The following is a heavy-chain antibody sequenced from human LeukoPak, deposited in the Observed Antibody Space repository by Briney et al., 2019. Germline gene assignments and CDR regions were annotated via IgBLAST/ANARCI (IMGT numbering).Heavy chain of an antibody. V-gene: IGHV3-15*01. CDR3: TTDFAGSYYYYGMDV. Sequence: GGSLRLSCAASGFTFSNAWMSWVRQAPGKGLEWVGRIKSKSDSGTTAYAAPVKGRFTISRDDSKNTLYLQMNSLKTEDGAVYYCTTDFAGSYYYYGMDVWGQGTTGTVSS. CDR2: IKSKSDSGTT. J-gene: IGHJ6*02. CDR1: GFTFSNAW. D-gene: IGHD1-26*01.